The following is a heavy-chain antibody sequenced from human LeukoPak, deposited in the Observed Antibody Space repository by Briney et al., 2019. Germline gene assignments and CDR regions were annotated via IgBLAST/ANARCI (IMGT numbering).Heavy chain of an antibody. D-gene: IGHD3-10*01. CDR1: GFTFSSYA. V-gene: IGHV4-38-2*01. CDR3: ARHRPPYYYGSGSSDFDY. CDR2: IYHSGST. Sequence: PGGSLRLSCAASGFTFSSYAMSWVRQAPGKGLEWIGSIYHSGSTYYNPSLKSRVTISVDTSKNQFSLKLSSVTAADTAVYYCARHRPPYYYGSGSSDFDYWGQGTLVTVSS. J-gene: IGHJ4*02.